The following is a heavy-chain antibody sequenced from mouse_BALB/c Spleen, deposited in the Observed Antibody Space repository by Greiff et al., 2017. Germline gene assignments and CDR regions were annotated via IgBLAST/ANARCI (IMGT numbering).Heavy chain of an antibody. D-gene: IGHD2-1*01. CDR1: GFNIKDYY. V-gene: IGHV14-4*02. CDR2: IDPENGDT. J-gene: IGHJ3*01. CDR3: TPYGNYGSY. Sequence: VQLQQSGAELVRSGASVKLSCTASGFNIKDYYMHWVKQRPEQGLEWIGWIDPENGDTEYAPKFQGKATMTADTSSNTAYLQLSSLTSEDTAVYYCTPYGNYGSYWGQGTLVTVSA.